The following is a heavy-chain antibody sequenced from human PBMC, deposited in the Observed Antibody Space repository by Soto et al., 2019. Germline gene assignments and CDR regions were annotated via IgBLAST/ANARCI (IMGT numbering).Heavy chain of an antibody. CDR1: GFGFGSYA. V-gene: IGHV3-23*01. CDR2: ISGSDGKT. Sequence: GGSLRLSCAASGFGFGSYALSWVRQDPGKGLEWVSTISGSDGKTFYADSVKGRFSISRDTSQSTLYLQMNSLRADDTAMYYCARWSYLDYWGQGTRVTVSS. J-gene: IGHJ4*02. D-gene: IGHD3-3*01. CDR3: ARWSYLDY.